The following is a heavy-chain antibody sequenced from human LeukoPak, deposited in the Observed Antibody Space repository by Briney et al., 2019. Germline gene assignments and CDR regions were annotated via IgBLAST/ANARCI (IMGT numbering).Heavy chain of an antibody. CDR1: GGSISSYY. Sequence: PSETLSLTCTVYGGSISSYYWSWLRLPPGKALEWIGEINQSGSTKYNPSLKSRVTISVDTSKNQFSLKLTSVTAADAAFYYCARWEGGVFDYWGQGTLVTVSS. CDR2: INQSGST. J-gene: IGHJ4*02. D-gene: IGHD1-26*01. CDR3: ARWEGGVFDY. V-gene: IGHV4-34*01.